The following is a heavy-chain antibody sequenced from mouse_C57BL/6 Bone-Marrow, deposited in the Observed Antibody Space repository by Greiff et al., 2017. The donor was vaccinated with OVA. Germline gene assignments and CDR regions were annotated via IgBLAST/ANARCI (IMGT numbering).Heavy chain of an antibody. J-gene: IGHJ1*03. Sequence: QVQLQQSGAELVKPGASVKLSCKASGYTFTSYWMHWVKQRPGQGLEWIGMIHPNSGSTNYNEKFKSKATLTVDKSSSTAYMQLSSLTSEDSAVYYCARSGWADWYFDVWGTGTTVTVSS. CDR2: IHPNSGST. CDR3: ARSGWADWYFDV. CDR1: GYTFTSYW. V-gene: IGHV1-64*01. D-gene: IGHD3-3*01.